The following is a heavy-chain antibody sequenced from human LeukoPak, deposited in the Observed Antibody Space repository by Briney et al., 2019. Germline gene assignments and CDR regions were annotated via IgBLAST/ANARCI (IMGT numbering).Heavy chain of an antibody. CDR2: IKQDGSEK. Sequence: SGGSLRLSCAASRFTFSNYWMSWVRQAPGKGLEWVANIKQDGSEKYYMDSVKGRFTISRDNAKNSLYLQMNSLRAEDTAIYYCVRPDLPLKNVGWFGDWGQGTLVTVSS. V-gene: IGHV3-7*05. CDR3: VRPDLPLKNVGWFGD. D-gene: IGHD1-14*01. CDR1: RFTFSNYW. J-gene: IGHJ4*02.